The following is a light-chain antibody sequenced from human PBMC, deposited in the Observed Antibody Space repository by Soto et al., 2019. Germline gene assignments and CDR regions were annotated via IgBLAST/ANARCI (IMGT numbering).Light chain of an antibody. CDR1: QSVSSD. J-gene: IGKJ5*01. CDR3: QQYNNWPPIT. Sequence: EIVMTQSPATLSVSPGERATLSCRASQSVSSDLAWYQQKLGQAPRLLIYDASTRATGIPARFSGSGSGTEFTLTISSLQSEDFAVYYCQQYNNWPPITFGQGTRLEIK. V-gene: IGKV3-15*01. CDR2: DAS.